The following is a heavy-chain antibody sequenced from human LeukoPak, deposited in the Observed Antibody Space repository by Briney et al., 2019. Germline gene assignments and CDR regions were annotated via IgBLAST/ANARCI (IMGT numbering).Heavy chain of an antibody. V-gene: IGHV4-34*01. CDR3: ARGRIFDP. CDR1: GGSFSGYY. D-gene: IGHD3-10*01. Sequence: ASETLSLTCAVYGGSFSGYYWSWIRQPPGKGLEWIGGINHSGSTNYNPSLKSRVTISVDTSKNQFSLKLSSVTAADTAVYYCARGRIFDPWGQGTLVTVSS. J-gene: IGHJ5*02. CDR2: INHSGST.